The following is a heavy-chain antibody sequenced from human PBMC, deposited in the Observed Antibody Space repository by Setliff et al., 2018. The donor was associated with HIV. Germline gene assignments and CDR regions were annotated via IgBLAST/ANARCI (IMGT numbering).Heavy chain of an antibody. Sequence: SSETLSLTCAVYGESFSRYYFTWIRQAPGRGPEWIGEINHSAFTKYNPSLASRVTMSIDTSKNQFSLLLSSVTAADTAMYFCARRPGGITRARLDNWGQGTLVTVSS. CDR1: GESFSRYY. V-gene: IGHV4-34*01. CDR2: INHSAFT. J-gene: IGHJ4*02. D-gene: IGHD3-16*01. CDR3: ARRPGGITRARLDN.